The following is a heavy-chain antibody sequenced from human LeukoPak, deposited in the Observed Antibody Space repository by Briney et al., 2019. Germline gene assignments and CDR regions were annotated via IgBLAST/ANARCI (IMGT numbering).Heavy chain of an antibody. CDR3: ARLSDY. V-gene: IGHV4-39*01. Sequence: SETLSLTCTVSGGAISNDNYYWGWIRHPPGRGLEWIASINYSGTTYYNPSLNSRVSISVDTSKTQLSLRLSSVTAADTAVYSCARLSDYWGQGILVTVSS. J-gene: IGHJ4*02. CDR1: GGAISNDNYY. CDR2: INYSGTT.